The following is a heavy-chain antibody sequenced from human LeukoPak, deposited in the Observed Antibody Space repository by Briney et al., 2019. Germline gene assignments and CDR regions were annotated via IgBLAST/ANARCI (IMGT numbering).Heavy chain of an antibody. Sequence: ASVKVSCKVSGYTLSELSMHWVRQAPGKGLEWMGGFDPEDGETIYAQKFQGRVTVTEDTATDTAYMELSSLRSEDTAVYYCASSVVTANFDFWGQGTLVTVSS. V-gene: IGHV1-24*01. CDR1: GYTLSELS. CDR3: ASSVVTANFDF. J-gene: IGHJ4*02. CDR2: FDPEDGET. D-gene: IGHD2-21*02.